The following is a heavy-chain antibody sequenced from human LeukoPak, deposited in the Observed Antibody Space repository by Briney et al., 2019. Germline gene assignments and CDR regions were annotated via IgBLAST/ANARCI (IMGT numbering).Heavy chain of an antibody. J-gene: IGHJ4*02. V-gene: IGHV1-69*13. CDR2: IIPIFGTA. CDR3: ARATPRWGYCSSTSCYSAVDY. D-gene: IGHD2-2*01. Sequence: PVKVSCKASGGTFSSYAISWVRQAPGQGLEWMGGIIPIFGTANYAQKFQGRVTITADESTSTAYMELSSLRSEDTAVYYCARATPRWGYCSSTSCYSAVDYWGQGTLVTVSS. CDR1: GGTFSSYA.